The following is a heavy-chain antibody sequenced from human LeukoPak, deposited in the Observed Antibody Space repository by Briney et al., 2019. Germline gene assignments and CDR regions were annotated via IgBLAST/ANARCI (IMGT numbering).Heavy chain of an antibody. CDR3: ARYDVWGTYRAFDY. D-gene: IGHD3-16*02. V-gene: IGHV4-59*08. Sequence: KASETLSLTCTVSGGSISSYYWSWIRQPPGKGLEWIGYIYYSGSTNYNPSLKSRVTISVDTSKNQFSLKLSSVTAADTAVYYCARYDVWGTYRAFDYWGQGTLVTVSS. J-gene: IGHJ4*02. CDR2: IYYSGST. CDR1: GGSISSYY.